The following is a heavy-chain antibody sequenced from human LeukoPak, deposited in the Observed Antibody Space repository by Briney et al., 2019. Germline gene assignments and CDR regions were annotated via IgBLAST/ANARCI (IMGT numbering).Heavy chain of an antibody. CDR3: SRSLDY. CDR2: IKPDGSER. Sequence: GGSLRLSCAASGFTFSTSWMDWVRQAPGKGLEWVANIKPDGSERYYVDSVKGRFTISRDNAKNSLYLQMDSLRAEDTATYYCSRSLDYWGQGIQVTASS. V-gene: IGHV3-7*01. J-gene: IGHJ4*02. CDR1: GFTFSTSW.